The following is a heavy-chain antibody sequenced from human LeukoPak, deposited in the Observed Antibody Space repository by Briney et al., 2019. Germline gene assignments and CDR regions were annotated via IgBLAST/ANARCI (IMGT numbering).Heavy chain of an antibody. CDR3: ARDADVDTAMVADFDY. Sequence: GGSLRLSCAASGFTFSSYGMHWVRQAPGKGLEWVANIKQDGSEKYYVDSVKGRFTISRDNAKNSLYLQMNSLRAEDTAVYYCARDADVDTAMVADFDYWGQGTLVTVSS. D-gene: IGHD5-18*01. V-gene: IGHV3-7*03. CDR1: GFTFSSYG. CDR2: IKQDGSEK. J-gene: IGHJ4*02.